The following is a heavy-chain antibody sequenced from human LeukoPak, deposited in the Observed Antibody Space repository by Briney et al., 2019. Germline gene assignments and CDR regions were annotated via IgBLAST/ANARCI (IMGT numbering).Heavy chain of an antibody. Sequence: GGSLRLSCAASGFTFSSYWMSWVRQAPGKGLEWVANIKQDGSEKYYVDSVKGRFIISRDNAKNLLYLQMNSLRAEDTALYYCARYYSGSGSFDYWGQGTLVTVSS. J-gene: IGHJ4*02. CDR2: IKQDGSEK. CDR1: GFTFSSYW. D-gene: IGHD3-10*01. CDR3: ARYYSGSGSFDY. V-gene: IGHV3-7*01.